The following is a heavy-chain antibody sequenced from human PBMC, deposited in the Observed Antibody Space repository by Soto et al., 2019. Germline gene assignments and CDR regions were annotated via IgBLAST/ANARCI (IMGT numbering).Heavy chain of an antibody. J-gene: IGHJ4*02. D-gene: IGHD6-13*01. CDR1: GGSISSSSYY. Sequence: SETLSLTCTVSGGSISSSSYYWGWIRQPPGKGLEWIGSIYYSGSTYYNPSLKSRVTISVDTSKNQFSLKLSSVTAADTAVYYCARLPSSSWYTRFDYWGQGTLVTVSS. CDR3: ARLPSSSWYTRFDY. V-gene: IGHV4-39*01. CDR2: IYYSGST.